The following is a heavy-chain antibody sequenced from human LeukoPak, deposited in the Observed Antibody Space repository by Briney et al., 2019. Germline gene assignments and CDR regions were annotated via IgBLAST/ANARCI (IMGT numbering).Heavy chain of an antibody. CDR2: MNPNSGHT. V-gene: IGHV1-8*01. J-gene: IGHJ5*02. CDR3: ARISIYCSSTTCYQSAFDP. CDR1: GYIFTSYD. D-gene: IGHD2-2*01. Sequence: GASVKVSCKASGYIFTSYDINWMRQATGQGLEWMGWMNPNSGHTGYAQRFQGRVTMTRNASISTAYMELSSLISEDTAVYYCARISIYCSSTTCYQSAFDPWGQGTLVTVSS.